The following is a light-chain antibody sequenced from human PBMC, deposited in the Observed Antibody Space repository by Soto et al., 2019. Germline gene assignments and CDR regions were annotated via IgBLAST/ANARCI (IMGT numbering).Light chain of an antibody. CDR2: AAS. V-gene: IGKV1-39*01. Sequence: DIQMTQSPSSLSASVGDRVTITCRASQNISSYLNWYQQKPVKAPKLLIYAASSLQSGVPSRFSGSGSGPDFTLTISSLQPEDFATYYCQQSYSTPWTFGQGTKVEIK. CDR3: QQSYSTPWT. CDR1: QNISSY. J-gene: IGKJ1*01.